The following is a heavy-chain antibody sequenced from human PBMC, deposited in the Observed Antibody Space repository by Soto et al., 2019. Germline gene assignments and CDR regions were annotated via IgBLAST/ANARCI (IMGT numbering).Heavy chain of an antibody. V-gene: IGHV4-4*02. CDR2: IYHSGMA. Sequence: ETLSLTCFVSGTSISSTFWWTWVRQAPGKGLEWIGEIYHSGMAKYNPSLKSRVTISVDKSSNQFSLTLTSVTAADTAMYYCATLPPRIVVVMSPFPSWGQGTPVTVS. CDR1: GTSISSTFW. D-gene: IGHD2-21*01. J-gene: IGHJ4*02. CDR3: ATLPPRIVVVMSPFPS.